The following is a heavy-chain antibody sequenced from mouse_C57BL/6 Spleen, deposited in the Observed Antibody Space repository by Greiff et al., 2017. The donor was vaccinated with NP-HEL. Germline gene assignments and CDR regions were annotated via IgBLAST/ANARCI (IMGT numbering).Heavy chain of an antibody. Sequence: QVHVKQSGAELVKPRASVKLSCKASGYTFTSYWMHWVKQRPGQGLEWIGMIHPNSGSTNYNEKFKSKATLTVDKSSSTAYMQLSSLTSEDSAVYYCARWGDDYFDYWGQGTTLTVSS. CDR3: ARWGDDYFDY. V-gene: IGHV1-64*01. D-gene: IGHD3-3*01. J-gene: IGHJ2*01. CDR1: GYTFTSYW. CDR2: IHPNSGST.